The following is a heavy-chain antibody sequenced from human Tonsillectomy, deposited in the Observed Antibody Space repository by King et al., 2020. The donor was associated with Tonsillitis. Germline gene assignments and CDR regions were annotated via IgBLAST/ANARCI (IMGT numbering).Heavy chain of an antibody. Sequence: VQLVESGAEVKKPGASVKVSCKASGYTFTSHSMHWVRQAPGQGLEWMGIINPSAGSIIYAQKFQGRVTMTRDTSTRTVYMELSSLRFEDTAVYYCARDTEYNWNDPSYWFDPWGQGTLVTVSS. CDR2: INPSAGSI. D-gene: IGHD1-20*01. V-gene: IGHV1-46*01. CDR1: GYTFTSHS. CDR3: ARDTEYNWNDPSYWFDP. J-gene: IGHJ5*02.